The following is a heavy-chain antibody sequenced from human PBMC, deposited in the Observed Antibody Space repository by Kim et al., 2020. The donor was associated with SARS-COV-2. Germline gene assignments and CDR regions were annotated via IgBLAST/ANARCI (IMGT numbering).Heavy chain of an antibody. Sequence: SETLSLTCSVSGGSVSSGSYYWSWIRQPPGKGLEWIGYIYYSGSTNYNPSLKSRVTISVDTSKNQFSLKLNSVTAADTAVYYCARRTPNYFGSGSYYYFDFWGQGTLVTVSS. D-gene: IGHD3-10*01. CDR3: ARRTPNYFGSGSYYYFDF. J-gene: IGHJ4*02. CDR2: IYYSGST. V-gene: IGHV4-61*01. CDR1: GGSVSSGSYY.